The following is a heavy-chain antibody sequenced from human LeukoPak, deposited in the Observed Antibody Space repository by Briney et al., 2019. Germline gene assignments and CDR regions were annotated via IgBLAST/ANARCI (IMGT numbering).Heavy chain of an antibody. J-gene: IGHJ3*02. CDR3: ASRDSSGYSPDAFDI. D-gene: IGHD3-22*01. CDR1: GFTFSSYA. Sequence: GGSLRLSCAASGFTFSSYAMSWVRQAPGKGLEWVSGISGSGGSTYYADSVKSRFTISRDNSKNTLYLQMNSLRAEDTAVYYSASRDSSGYSPDAFDIWGQGTMVTVSS. V-gene: IGHV3-23*01. CDR2: ISGSGGST.